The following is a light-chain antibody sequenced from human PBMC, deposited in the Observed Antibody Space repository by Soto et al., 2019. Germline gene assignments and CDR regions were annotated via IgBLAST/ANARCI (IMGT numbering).Light chain of an antibody. CDR1: SSDVGGYNY. J-gene: IGLJ1*01. CDR3: NSYAGSNIV. V-gene: IGLV2-8*01. CDR2: EVY. Sequence: QSVLTQPPSSSVSPGQSVTISCTGTSSDVGGYNYVSWYQQHPGQAPKLMIYEVYKRPSGVPDRFSGSKSGNTASLTVSGLQAEDEADYYCNSYAGSNIVFGTGTKVTVL.